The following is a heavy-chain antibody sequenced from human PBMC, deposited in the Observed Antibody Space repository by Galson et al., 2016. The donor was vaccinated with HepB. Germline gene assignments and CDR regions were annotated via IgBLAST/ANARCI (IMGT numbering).Heavy chain of an antibody. D-gene: IGHD3-10*01. Sequence: SVKVSCKASGYTFTSYYIQWMRQAPGQGLEWMGIINPSGGSTNYAQNLQGRVTVTRDTSTSTVYMELSSLKSEDTAVYYCARGMVRGVSITFFDYGGQGTLVTVSS. CDR2: INPSGGST. CDR3: ARGMVRGVSITFFDY. CDR1: GYTFTSYY. J-gene: IGHJ4*02. V-gene: IGHV1-46*03.